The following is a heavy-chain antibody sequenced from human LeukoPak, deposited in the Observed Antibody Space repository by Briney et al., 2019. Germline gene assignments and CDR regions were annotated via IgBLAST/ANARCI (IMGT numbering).Heavy chain of an antibody. D-gene: IGHD4-17*01. V-gene: IGHV4-59*08. CDR2: VYYSGST. CDR3: ARAPNDYGVFFDY. CDR1: GGSISRYY. J-gene: IGHJ4*02. Sequence: SETLSLTCTVSGGSISRYYWSWIRQPPGKGLEWIGYVYYSGSTHYNPSLKSRVTISVDTSKNQFSLKLSSVTAADTAVYYCARAPNDYGVFFDYWGQGTLVTVSS.